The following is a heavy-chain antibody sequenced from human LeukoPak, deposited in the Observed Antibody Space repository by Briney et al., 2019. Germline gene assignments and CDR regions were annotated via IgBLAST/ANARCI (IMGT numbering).Heavy chain of an antibody. D-gene: IGHD5-18*01. Sequence: SETLSLTCAVYGGSFSGYYWSWIRQSPGKGLEWIGEINHSGSTNYNPSLKSRVTISVDTSKNQSSLKLSSVTAADTAVYYCARARYRIQLFDYWGQGTLVTVSS. CDR1: GGSFSGYY. V-gene: IGHV4-34*01. CDR2: INHSGST. CDR3: ARARYRIQLFDY. J-gene: IGHJ4*02.